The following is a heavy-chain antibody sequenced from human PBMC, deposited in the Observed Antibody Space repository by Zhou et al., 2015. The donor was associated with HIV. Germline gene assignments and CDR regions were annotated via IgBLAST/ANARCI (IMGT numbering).Heavy chain of an antibody. CDR2: ISAYNGNT. Sequence: QVQLVQSGAEVKKPGASVKVSCKASGYTFTSYGISWVRQAPGQGLEWMGWISAYNGNTNYAQKLQGRVTMTTDTSTSTAYMELRSLRSDDTAVYYCARDLRVDIAAAGTTFDPWGQGTLVTVSS. J-gene: IGHJ5*02. CDR1: GYTFTSYG. D-gene: IGHD6-13*01. V-gene: IGHV1-18*01. CDR3: ARDLRVDIAAAGTTFDP.